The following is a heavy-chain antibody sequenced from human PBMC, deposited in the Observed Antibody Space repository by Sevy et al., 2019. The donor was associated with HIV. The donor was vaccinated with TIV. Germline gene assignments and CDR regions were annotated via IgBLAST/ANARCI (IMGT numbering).Heavy chain of an antibody. CDR3: ARRAFLGGYFDS. V-gene: IGHV4-59*08. J-gene: IGHJ4*03. CDR2: IYYSGNT. CDR1: SGSIGNYY. D-gene: IGHD3-16*01. Sequence: SETLSLTCSVSSGSIGNYYWYWIRQPPGRGLEWLGLIYYSGNTNYTPSLKSRVTMSIDTSKNQFSLRLSSLTAADTAVYYCARRAFLGGYFDSWGQGILVTVSS.